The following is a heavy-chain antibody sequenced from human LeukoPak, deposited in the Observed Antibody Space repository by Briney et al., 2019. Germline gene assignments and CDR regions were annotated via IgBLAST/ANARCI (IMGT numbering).Heavy chain of an antibody. CDR2: INHSGST. D-gene: IGHD6-19*01. CDR1: GGSFSGYY. Sequence: SETLSLTCAVYGGSFSGYYWSWIRQPPGKGLEWIGEINHSGSTNYNPSLKSRVTISVDTSKNQFSLKLSSVTAADTAVYYCASTRRAVAGPKSIDYWGQGTLITVSS. V-gene: IGHV4-34*01. J-gene: IGHJ4*02. CDR3: ASTRRAVAGPKSIDY.